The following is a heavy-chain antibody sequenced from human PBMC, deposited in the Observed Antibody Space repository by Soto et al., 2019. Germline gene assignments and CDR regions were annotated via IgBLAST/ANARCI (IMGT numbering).Heavy chain of an antibody. CDR1: GFPFSSYS. Sequence: EVQLLESGGGLVKPGGSLRLSCAASGFPFSSYSMNWVRQAPGKGLEWVSSISRSSSYIYYADSVKGRFTISRDNAKNSLYREMNSLRAENTAVYDCERVGAAYEFYYCCGMDGWCQGTTVTDSS. CDR2: ISRSSSYI. J-gene: IGHJ6*02. D-gene: IGHD2-21*01. V-gene: IGHV3-21*01. CDR3: ERVGAAYEFYYCCGMDG.